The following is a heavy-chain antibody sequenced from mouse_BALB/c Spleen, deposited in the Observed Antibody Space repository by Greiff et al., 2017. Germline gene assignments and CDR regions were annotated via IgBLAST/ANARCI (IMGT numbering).Heavy chain of an antibody. CDR1: GFTFNTYA. V-gene: IGHV10-1*02. D-gene: IGHD1-1*01. CDR3: VRHKENYPYAMDY. J-gene: IGHJ4*01. Sequence: EVMLVESGGGLVQPKGSLKLSCAASGFTFNTYAMNWVRQAPGKGLEWVARIRSKSNNYATYYADSVKDRFTISRDDSQSMLYLQMNNLKTEDTAMYYCVRHKENYPYAMDYWGQGTSVTVSS. CDR2: IRSKSNNYAT.